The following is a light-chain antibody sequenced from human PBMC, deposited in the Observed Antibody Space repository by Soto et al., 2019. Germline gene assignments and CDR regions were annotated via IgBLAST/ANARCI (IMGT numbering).Light chain of an antibody. CDR2: EGS. CDR3: CSYAGSSLGV. V-gene: IGLV2-23*01. CDR1: SSDVGSYNL. J-gene: IGLJ1*01. Sequence: QSVLTQPASVSGSPGQSITISCTGTSSDVGSYNLVSWYQQHPGKAPKLMIYEGSKRPSGVSNRFSGSKSGNTASLTISGLQADDEADYYCCSYAGSSLGVFGTGTKLTVL.